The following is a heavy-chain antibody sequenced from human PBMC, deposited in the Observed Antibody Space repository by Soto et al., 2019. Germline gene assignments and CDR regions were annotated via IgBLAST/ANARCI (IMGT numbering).Heavy chain of an antibody. D-gene: IGHD3-22*01. CDR3: AKASPYYVSGGYYFPLGPLDY. CDR2: ISYDGSNK. V-gene: IGHV3-30-3*01. J-gene: IGHJ4*02. CDR1: GFTFSSYG. Sequence: PGGSLRLSCAASGFTFSSYGVHWVRQAPGKGLEWVAVISYDGSNKHYADSVKGRFTISRDNSKTTLYLQMNSLRAEDTAVYYCAKASPYYVSGGYYFPLGPLDYWGQGTRVPVSS.